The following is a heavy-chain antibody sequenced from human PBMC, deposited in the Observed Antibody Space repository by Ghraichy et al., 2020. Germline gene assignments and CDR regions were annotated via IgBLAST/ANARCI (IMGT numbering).Heavy chain of an antibody. CDR1: GGSISSSSYY. D-gene: IGHD3-9*01. V-gene: IGHV4-39*01. J-gene: IGHJ3*02. Sequence: QTLSLTCTVSGGSISSSSYYWGWIRQPPGKGLEWIGSIYYSGSTYYNPSLKSRVTISVDTSKNQFSLKLSSVTAADTAVYYCARQRAYYDILTGYYLDAFDIWGQGTMVTVSS. CDR3: ARQRAYYDILTGYYLDAFDI. CDR2: IYYSGST.